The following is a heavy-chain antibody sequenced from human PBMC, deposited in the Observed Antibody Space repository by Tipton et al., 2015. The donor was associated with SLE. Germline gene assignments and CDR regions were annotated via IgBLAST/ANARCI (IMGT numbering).Heavy chain of an antibody. Sequence: GSLRLSCAASGFTFDDYGMTWVRQAPGKGLEWVSGINWNAGSIGYADSVKGRFTISRDNAKNSLYLQMNSLRAEDTALYYCARVGAARPYYYGMDVWGQGTTVTVS. J-gene: IGHJ6*02. D-gene: IGHD6-6*01. V-gene: IGHV3-20*04. CDR3: ARVGAARPYYYGMDV. CDR2: INWNAGSI. CDR1: GFTFDDYG.